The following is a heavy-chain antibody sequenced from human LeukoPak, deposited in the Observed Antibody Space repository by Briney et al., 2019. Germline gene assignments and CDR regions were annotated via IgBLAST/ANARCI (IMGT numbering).Heavy chain of an antibody. J-gene: IGHJ4*01. D-gene: IGHD3-22*01. CDR1: GGLISRFS. CDR3: ARLYDSSGYYLSFDY. V-gene: IGHV4-59*08. CDR2: VYDSGRA. Sequence: NPSETLSLTCTVSGGLISRFSWNWIRQPPGERLQWIGYVYDSGRANYNASLESRVSMSVDASKNQFSLRLSSVYAADTAVYYCARLYDSSGYYLSFDYWGQGTLVTVSS.